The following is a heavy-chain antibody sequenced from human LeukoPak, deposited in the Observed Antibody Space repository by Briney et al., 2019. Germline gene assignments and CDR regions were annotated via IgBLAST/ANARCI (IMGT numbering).Heavy chain of an antibody. V-gene: IGHV4-59*08. J-gene: IGHJ6*02. Sequence: PSETLSLTCTVSGGSISSYYWSWIRQPPGKGLEWIGYIYYSGSTNYNPSLKSRVAISVDTSKNQFSLKLSSVTAADTAVYYCARRGYGSGSYGYYYYGMDVWGQGTTVTVSS. CDR3: ARRGYGSGSYGYYYYGMDV. CDR2: IYYSGST. CDR1: GGSISSYY. D-gene: IGHD3-10*01.